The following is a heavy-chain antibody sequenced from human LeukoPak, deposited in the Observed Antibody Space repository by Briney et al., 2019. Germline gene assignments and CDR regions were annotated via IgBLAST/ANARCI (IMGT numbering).Heavy chain of an antibody. Sequence: GGSLRLSCAASGFTFSSYAMSWVRQAPGKGLEWVSAISGSGGSTYYADSVKGRFTISRDNSKNTLYLQMNSLRAEDTAVYYCAKVGDSCGYATLTYFDYWGQGTLVTVSS. D-gene: IGHD5-18*01. CDR1: GFTFSSYA. CDR3: AKVGDSCGYATLTYFDY. J-gene: IGHJ4*02. V-gene: IGHV3-23*01. CDR2: ISGSGGST.